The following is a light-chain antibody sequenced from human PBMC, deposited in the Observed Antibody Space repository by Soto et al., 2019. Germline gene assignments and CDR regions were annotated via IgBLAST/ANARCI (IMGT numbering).Light chain of an antibody. CDR2: SNN. CDR1: TSKIGSNT. J-gene: IGLJ3*02. V-gene: IGLV1-44*01. Sequence: QFVLTQPPSASGTPGQTVTISCSGGTSKIGSNTINWYQHLPGMAPKLLIYSNNQRPSGVPDRFSGSKSGTSASLAISRLQSEDEADFYCRAWDDTLNGWVFGGGTKVTVL. CDR3: RAWDDTLNGWV.